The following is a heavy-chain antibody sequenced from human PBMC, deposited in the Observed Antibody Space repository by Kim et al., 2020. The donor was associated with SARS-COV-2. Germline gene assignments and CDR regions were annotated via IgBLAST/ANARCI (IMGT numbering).Heavy chain of an antibody. J-gene: IGHJ4*01. CDR1: GGSISSGGYY. CDR2: ISDSGST. V-gene: IGHV4-31*03. D-gene: IGHD2-15*01. CDR3: ARFVAVAATPPYFDY. Sequence: SETLSRTCTVSGGSISSGGYYWSWIRQHPGKGLEWIGYISDSGSTYNNPSLKSRLTVSADPSENQFSLKLSSVTAADTAVYYCARFVAVAATPPYFDYWG.